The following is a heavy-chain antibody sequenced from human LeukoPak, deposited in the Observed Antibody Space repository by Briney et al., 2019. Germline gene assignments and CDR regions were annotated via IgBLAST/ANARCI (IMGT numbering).Heavy chain of an antibody. D-gene: IGHD4-17*01. J-gene: IGHJ3*01. CDR2: INAGGGET. V-gene: IGHV3-23*01. CDR3: GRDPNGDYFGAFEF. CDR1: GFTFSTYV. Sequence: GGSLRLSCAASGFTFSTYVMTWVRQAAEKGLEWVSIINAGGGETYYADSVKGRFTISRDNSKNTLYLQMNSLRVEDTAVYYCGRDPNGDYFGAFEFWGQETLVTVSA.